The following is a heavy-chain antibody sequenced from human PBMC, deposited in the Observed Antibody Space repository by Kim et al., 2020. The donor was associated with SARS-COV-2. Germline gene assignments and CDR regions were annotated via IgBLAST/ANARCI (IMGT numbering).Heavy chain of an antibody. J-gene: IGHJ5*01. V-gene: IGHV3-23*01. D-gene: IGHD3-16*01. Sequence: YADSVKGRFTISRDNSKNTLYVQMNSLRAEDTAVYYCAKGPKGFGRGFDSWGQGTLVTVSS. CDR3: AKGPKGFGRGFDS.